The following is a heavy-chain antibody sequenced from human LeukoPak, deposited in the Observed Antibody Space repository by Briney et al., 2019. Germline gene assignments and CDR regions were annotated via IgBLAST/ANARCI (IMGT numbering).Heavy chain of an antibody. D-gene: IGHD5-12*01. CDR3: AKDRGYGDYFQH. CDR1: GFTFSSYG. J-gene: IGHJ1*01. V-gene: IGHV3-30*18. CDR2: ISYDGSNK. Sequence: GGSLRLSCAASGFTFSSYGMHWVRQAPGKGLEWVAVISYDGSNKYYADPVKGRFTTSRDNSKNTLYLQMNSLRAEDTAVYYCAKDRGYGDYFQHWGQGTLVTVSS.